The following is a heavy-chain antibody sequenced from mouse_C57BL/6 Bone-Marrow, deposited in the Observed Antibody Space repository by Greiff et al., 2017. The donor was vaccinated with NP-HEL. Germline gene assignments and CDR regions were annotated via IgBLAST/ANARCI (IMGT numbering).Heavy chain of an antibody. D-gene: IGHD4-1*01. V-gene: IGHV1-69*01. Sequence: QVQLQQPGAELVMPGASVKLSCKASGYTFTSYWMHWVKQRPGQGLEWIGEIDPYDSYTNYNQKFKGKSTLTVDKSSSTAYMQLSSLTSEDSAVYYCARDWDVGFAYWGQGTLVTVSA. J-gene: IGHJ3*01. CDR2: IDPYDSYT. CDR3: ARDWDVGFAY. CDR1: GYTFTSYW.